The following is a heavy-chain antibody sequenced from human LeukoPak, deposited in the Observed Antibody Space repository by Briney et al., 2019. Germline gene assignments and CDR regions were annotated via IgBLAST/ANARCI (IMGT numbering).Heavy chain of an antibody. Sequence: GGSLRLSCAVSGITLSNYGMSWVRQAPGKGLQWVAGISGSGGSTNYADSVKGRFTISRDNPKNTLHLQMNSLRAEDTAVYLCAKRGVVIRVILVGFHKEAYYFDSWGQGALVTVSS. D-gene: IGHD3-10*01. CDR2: ISGSGGST. CDR1: GITLSNYG. J-gene: IGHJ4*02. CDR3: AKRGVVIRVILVGFHKEAYYFDS. V-gene: IGHV3-23*01.